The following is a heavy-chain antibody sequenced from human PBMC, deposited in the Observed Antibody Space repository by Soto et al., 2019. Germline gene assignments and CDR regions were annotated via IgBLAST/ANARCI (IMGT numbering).Heavy chain of an antibody. Sequence: GGSLRLSCTASGITFSSYSMNWVRQAPGKGLEWLSYISSSKTTYADSVKGRFTISRDNAKNSVYLQMNSLRAEDTAVYYCARDTAVAGINWFDPWGQGTLVTVSS. CDR2: ISSSKTT. J-gene: IGHJ5*02. V-gene: IGHV3-48*01. CDR1: GITFSSYS. CDR3: ARDTAVAGINWFDP. D-gene: IGHD6-19*01.